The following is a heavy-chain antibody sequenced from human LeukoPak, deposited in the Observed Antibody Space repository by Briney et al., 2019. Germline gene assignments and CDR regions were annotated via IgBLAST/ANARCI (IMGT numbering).Heavy chain of an antibody. CDR3: ARATTTGYYFDY. CDR2: INWNGGST. J-gene: IGHJ4*02. CDR1: GFTFDDYG. D-gene: IGHD4-17*01. Sequence: GGSLRLSCAASGFTFDDYGMSWVRQAPGKGPEWVSGINWNGGSTGYADSVKGRFTISSDNAKNSLYLQMNSLRAEDTALYYCARATTTGYYFDYWGQGTLVTVSS. V-gene: IGHV3-20*04.